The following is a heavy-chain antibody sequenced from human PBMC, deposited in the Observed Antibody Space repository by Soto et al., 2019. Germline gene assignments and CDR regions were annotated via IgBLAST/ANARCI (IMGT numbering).Heavy chain of an antibody. Sequence: QVQLVQSGAEVKKPGSSVKVSCKASGGTFSSYAISWVRQAPGQGLEWMGGIIPIFGTANYAQKFQGRVTITADESTSTAYRELSSLRSEDTAVYYCARDGYSSGGTRYYYGMDVWGQGTTVTVSS. V-gene: IGHV1-69*12. CDR2: IIPIFGTA. CDR3: ARDGYSSGGTRYYYGMDV. J-gene: IGHJ6*02. D-gene: IGHD6-19*01. CDR1: GGTFSSYA.